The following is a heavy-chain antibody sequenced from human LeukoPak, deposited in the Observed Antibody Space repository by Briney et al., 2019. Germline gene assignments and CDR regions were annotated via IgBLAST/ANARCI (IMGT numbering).Heavy chain of an antibody. J-gene: IGHJ4*02. D-gene: IGHD3-10*01. V-gene: IGHV3-30*04. CDR3: ARDHDYYASGSELDY. Sequence: GRSLRLSCAASGFTFSNYAMHWVRQAPGKGLEWVAVISYDGSNKYYADSVKGRFTISRDNSKNTLYLQMNSLRPEDTAVYYCARDHDYYASGSELDYWGQGTLVTVSS. CDR2: ISYDGSNK. CDR1: GFTFSNYA.